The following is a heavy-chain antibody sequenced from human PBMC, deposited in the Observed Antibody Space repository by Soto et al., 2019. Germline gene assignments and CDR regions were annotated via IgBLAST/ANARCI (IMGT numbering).Heavy chain of an antibody. J-gene: IGHJ4*02. Sequence: QVQLVESGGGSVKPGGSLRLSCAASGFTFSNYYMAWIRQAPGKGMEWISYISGRTTYTRYADSVTGRFTISRDNAENSLHLQMNSLRVEDTVVYFCVRVAFHPQFRVPFWGQGSLVTVSS. CDR2: ISGRTTYT. CDR1: GFTFSNYY. CDR3: VRVAFHPQFRVPF. V-gene: IGHV3-11*06.